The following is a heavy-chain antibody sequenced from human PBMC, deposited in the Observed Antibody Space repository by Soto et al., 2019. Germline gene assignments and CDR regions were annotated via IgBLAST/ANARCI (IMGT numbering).Heavy chain of an antibody. CDR1: GYTFTSYG. V-gene: IGHV1-18*01. CDR3: ARAAYEILTGYYRR. CDR2: ISAYSGNT. J-gene: IGHJ4*02. D-gene: IGHD3-9*01. Sequence: QVQLVQSGAEVKKPGASVKVSCKASGYTFTSYGISWVRQAPGQGLEWMGWISAYSGNTNYAQKFLGRVTMTTDTXXSTAYMELRSLGSDDTAVYYCARAAYEILTGYYRRWGQGTLVTVSS.